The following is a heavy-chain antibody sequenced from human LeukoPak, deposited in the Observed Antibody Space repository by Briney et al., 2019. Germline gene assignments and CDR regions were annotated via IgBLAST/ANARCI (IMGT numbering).Heavy chain of an antibody. V-gene: IGHV3-11*06. CDR3: AREQTSGGSDY. CDR1: GFTFSDFY. CDR2: ISSSGYT. J-gene: IGHJ4*02. D-gene: IGHD5-12*01. Sequence: GGSLRLSCAASGFTFSDFYMSWIRQPPGKGLEWVSYISSSGYTNYADSVKGRFTISRDDAKNSLYLQMNSLRAEDTAVYYCAREQTSGGSDYWGQGTLVTVSS.